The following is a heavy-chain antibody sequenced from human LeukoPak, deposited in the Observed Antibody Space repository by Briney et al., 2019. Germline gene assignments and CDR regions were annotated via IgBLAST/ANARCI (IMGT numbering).Heavy chain of an antibody. J-gene: IGHJ6*03. CDR3: ARAVVVPVSYYYYMDV. D-gene: IGHD2-2*01. V-gene: IGHV1-18*01. CDR1: GYTFTSYG. CDR2: ISAYNDNT. Sequence: ASVKVSCKASGYTFTSYGISWVRQAPGQGLEWMGWISAYNDNTNYAQKLQGRVTMTTDTSTSTAYMELRSLRSDDTAVYYCARAVVVPVSYYYYMDVWGKGTTVTVSS.